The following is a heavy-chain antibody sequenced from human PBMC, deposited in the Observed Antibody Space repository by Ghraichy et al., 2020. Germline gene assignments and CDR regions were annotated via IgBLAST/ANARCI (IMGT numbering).Heavy chain of an antibody. J-gene: IGHJ6*02. Sequence: GESLNISCVGSGFTLSSYSMNWVRQSPGKGLEWVSYITSSSRTIFYADSVKGRFTISRDNAQNSLSLQLNSLRDEDTAVYYCARGSTVVRFYYYDGMDVWGQVTTVTVSS. D-gene: IGHD4-23*01. CDR2: ITSSSRTI. V-gene: IGHV3-48*02. CDR1: GFTLSSYS. CDR3: ARGSTVVRFYYYDGMDV.